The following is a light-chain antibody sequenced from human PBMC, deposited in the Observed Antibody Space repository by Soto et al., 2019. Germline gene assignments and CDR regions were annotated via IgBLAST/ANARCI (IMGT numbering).Light chain of an antibody. CDR2: TNN. J-gene: IGLJ3*02. Sequence: QSVLTQPPSASGTPGQRVTISCSGSTSNIGSNIVNWYQQLPGTAPKLLIYTNNQRPSGVPKRFSGSKSGTSASLGISGLQSEDEADYSCASWDDSLNAWVFGGGTKLTVL. CDR3: ASWDDSLNAWV. CDR1: TSNIGSNI. V-gene: IGLV1-44*01.